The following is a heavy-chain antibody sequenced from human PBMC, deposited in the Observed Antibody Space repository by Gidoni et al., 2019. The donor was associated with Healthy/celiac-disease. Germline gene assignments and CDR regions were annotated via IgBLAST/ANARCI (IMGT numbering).Heavy chain of an antibody. CDR1: GGSISRGSYY. J-gene: IGHJ2*01. CDR2: IYTSGST. V-gene: IGHV4-61*02. Sequence: QVQLQESGPGLVKPSQTLSLTCTVSGGSISRGSYYWSWIRQPAGKGLEWIGRIYTSGSTNYNPSLKSRVTISVDTSKNQFSLKLSSVTAADTAVYYCARERLSSGWPGFDLWGRGTLVTVSS. D-gene: IGHD6-19*01. CDR3: ARERLSSGWPGFDL.